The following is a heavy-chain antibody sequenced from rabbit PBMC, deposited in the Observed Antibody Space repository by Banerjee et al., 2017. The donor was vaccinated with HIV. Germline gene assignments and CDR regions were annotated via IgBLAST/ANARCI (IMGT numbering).Heavy chain of an antibody. J-gene: IGHJ4*01. V-gene: IGHV1S40*01. CDR3: ARDYVNDGGYYLDL. CDR2: INTGGSA. Sequence: QSLEESGGDLVQPEGSLTLTCKASGFDISSYNMQWVRQSPGKGLESIGFINTGGSAYYASWAKGRFTISKTSSTTVTLQMTSLTAADTATYFCARDYVNDGGYYLDLWGPGTLVTVS. D-gene: IGHD1-1*01. CDR1: GFDISSYN.